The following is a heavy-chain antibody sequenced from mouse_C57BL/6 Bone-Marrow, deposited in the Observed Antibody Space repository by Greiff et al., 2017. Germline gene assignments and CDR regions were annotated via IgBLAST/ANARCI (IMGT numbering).Heavy chain of an antibody. CDR2: ISYSGST. Sequence: QLQESGPGMVKPSQSLSLTCTVTGYSITSGYDWHWIRHFPGNKLEWMGYISYSGSTNYNPSLKSRISITHDTSKNHFFLKLNSVTTEDTATYYCASFIYYYGYFDYWGQGTTLTVSS. D-gene: IGHD1-1*01. CDR3: ASFIYYYGYFDY. CDR1: GYSITSGYD. V-gene: IGHV3-1*01. J-gene: IGHJ2*01.